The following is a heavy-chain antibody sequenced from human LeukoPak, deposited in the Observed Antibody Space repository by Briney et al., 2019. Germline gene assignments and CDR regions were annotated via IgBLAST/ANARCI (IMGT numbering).Heavy chain of an antibody. Sequence: SETLSLTCIVSGGSLSSGSYYWGGIRQPPGKGLEYIGSIYHSGSAFYNPSLTSRVTISVDTSKNQFSLEVNSVTAADTAVYYCARDVYSRSYYFAFDIWGQGTVVTVSS. D-gene: IGHD6-13*01. V-gene: IGHV4-39*07. CDR3: ARDVYSRSYYFAFDI. CDR2: IYHSGSA. J-gene: IGHJ3*02. CDR1: GGSLSSGSYY.